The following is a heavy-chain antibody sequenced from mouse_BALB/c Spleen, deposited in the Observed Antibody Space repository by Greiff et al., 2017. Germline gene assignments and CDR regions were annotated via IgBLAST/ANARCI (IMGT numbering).Heavy chain of an antibody. CDR1: GFSLTSYD. CDR2: IWTGGGT. J-gene: IGHJ2*01. V-gene: IGHV2-9-2*01. CDR3: VRDYYGSSFDY. Sequence: VKLVESGPGLVAPSQSLSITCTVSGFSLTSYDISWIRQPPGKGLEWLGVIWTGGGTNYNSAFMSRLSISKDNSKSQVFLKMNSLQTDDTAIYYCVRDYYGSSFDYWGQGTTLTVSS. D-gene: IGHD1-1*01.